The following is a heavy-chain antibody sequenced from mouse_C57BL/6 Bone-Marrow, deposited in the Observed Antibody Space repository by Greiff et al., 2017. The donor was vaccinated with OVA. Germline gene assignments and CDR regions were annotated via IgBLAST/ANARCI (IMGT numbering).Heavy chain of an antibody. Sequence: VKLLESGPGLVQPSQSLSITCTVSGFSLTSYGVHWVRQSPGKGLEWLGVIWRGGSTDYNAAFMSRLSITKDNSKSQVFFKMNSLQADDTAIYYCAKKGLRRLGAMDYWGQGTSVTVSS. D-gene: IGHD1-2*01. J-gene: IGHJ4*01. CDR1: GFSLTSYG. V-gene: IGHV2-5*01. CDR2: IWRGGST. CDR3: AKKGLRRLGAMDY.